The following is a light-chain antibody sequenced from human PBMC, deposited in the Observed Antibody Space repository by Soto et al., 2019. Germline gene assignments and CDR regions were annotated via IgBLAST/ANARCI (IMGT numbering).Light chain of an antibody. CDR1: QSISSW. J-gene: IGKJ5*01. V-gene: IGKV1-5*01. CDR3: QQSSHT. CDR2: DAS. Sequence: DIQMTQSPSTLSASVGDRVTITCRASQSISSWLAWYQQKPGKAPKLLIYDASSLESGVPSRFSGSGSGTEFTLTISRLQPDDFATYYCQQSSHTFGQGTRLEIK.